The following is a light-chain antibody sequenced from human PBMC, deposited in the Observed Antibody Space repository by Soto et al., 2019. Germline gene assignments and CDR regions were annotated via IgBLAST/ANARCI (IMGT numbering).Light chain of an antibody. CDR2: YDS. V-gene: IGLV3-21*04. CDR3: QVCDLMTDNYV. Sequence: SYELTQPPSVSVAPEKTATITCGGNNIGNKRVHWYRQKPGQAPVLVISYDSDRPSGIPERFSGSNSGNTATLTISRVEDGDEADYYCQVCDLMTDNYVFGPGTKVTVL. CDR1: NIGNKR. J-gene: IGLJ1*01.